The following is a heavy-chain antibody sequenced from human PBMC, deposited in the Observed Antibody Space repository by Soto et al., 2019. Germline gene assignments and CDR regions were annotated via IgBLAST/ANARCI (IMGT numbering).Heavy chain of an antibody. D-gene: IGHD6-19*01. CDR2: ISYDGSNK. CDR3: ARDLNAVALDY. V-gene: IGHV3-30-3*01. J-gene: IGHJ4*02. Sequence: SLRLSCAASGFTFSSYAMHWVRQAPGKGLEWVAVISYDGSNKYYADSVKGRFTISRDNSKNTLYLQMNSLRAEDTAVYYCARDLNAVALDYWGQGTLVTVSS. CDR1: GFTFSSYA.